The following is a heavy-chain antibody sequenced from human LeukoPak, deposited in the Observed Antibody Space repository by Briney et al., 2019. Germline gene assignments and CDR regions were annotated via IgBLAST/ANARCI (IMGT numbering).Heavy chain of an antibody. Sequence: SETLSLTCAVYGGSFSGYYWSWIRQPPGKGLEWIGEISHSGSTNYTPSLKCRVTISVDTSKNQFSLKLSSVTAADTAVYYCARAHALDNVGATLGKYYFDYWGQGTLVTVST. V-gene: IGHV4-34*01. D-gene: IGHD1-26*01. CDR2: ISHSGST. CDR3: ARAHALDNVGATLGKYYFDY. CDR1: GGSFSGYY. J-gene: IGHJ4*02.